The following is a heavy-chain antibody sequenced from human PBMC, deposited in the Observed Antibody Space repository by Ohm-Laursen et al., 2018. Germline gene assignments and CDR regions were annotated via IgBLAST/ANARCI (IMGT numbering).Heavy chain of an antibody. Sequence: ASVKVSCKVSGYTFTGYYMHWVRQAPGQGLEWMGWINPNSGGTNYAQKFQGRVTMTRDTSISTAYMELSRLRSDDTAVYYCARAGFLEWLVYFDYWGQGTLVTVSS. CDR3: ARAGFLEWLVYFDY. V-gene: IGHV1-2*02. J-gene: IGHJ4*02. CDR2: INPNSGGT. CDR1: GYTFTGYY. D-gene: IGHD3-3*01.